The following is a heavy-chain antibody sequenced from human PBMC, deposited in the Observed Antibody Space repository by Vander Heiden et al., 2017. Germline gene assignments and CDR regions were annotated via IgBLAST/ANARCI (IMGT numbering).Heavy chain of an antibody. CDR3: ARESEVADFDY. D-gene: IGHD5-12*01. Sequence: EVHLLDSGGGLVQPGGSLRLSFAASGFTFSSYAMSWVRQAPGKGLEWVSRISGRGGSSDYADSLKGRFTISRDNAKNTLYLQMNSLRADDTAVYYCARESEVADFDYWGQGTLVTVSS. CDR2: ISGRGGSS. V-gene: IGHV3-23*01. CDR1: GFTFSSYA. J-gene: IGHJ4*02.